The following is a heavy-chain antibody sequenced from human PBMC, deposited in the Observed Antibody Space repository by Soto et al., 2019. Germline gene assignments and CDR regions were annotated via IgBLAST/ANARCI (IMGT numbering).Heavy chain of an antibody. Sequence: QVQLVQSGGEVKRPGASVKVSCKTSGYTFSNYGFTWVRQAPGQPLEWLGWISLYSDGTNYAQKFKGRVSMTTDTSTTTAYMELRSLRSDDTAVYYCARVVPGAEAWFGPWGQGTLVTVSS. V-gene: IGHV1-18*01. CDR2: ISLYSDGT. CDR1: GYTFSNYG. J-gene: IGHJ5*02. D-gene: IGHD2-2*01. CDR3: ARVVPGAEAWFGP.